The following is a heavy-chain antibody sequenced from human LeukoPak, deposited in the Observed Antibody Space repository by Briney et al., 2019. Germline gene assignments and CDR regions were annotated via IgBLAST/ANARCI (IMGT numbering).Heavy chain of an antibody. Sequence: SETLSLTCTVSGGSISDNYWTWIRQPPGKGLEWIGYMYYSGSTNYNPSFKSRVIISVDTSKNQFSLKVSSVTAADTAVYYCAKVSDRDSSGYYWGFEYWGQGTLVTVSS. J-gene: IGHJ4*02. CDR3: AKVSDRDSSGYYWGFEY. CDR2: MYYSGST. CDR1: GGSISDNY. V-gene: IGHV4-59*01. D-gene: IGHD3-22*01.